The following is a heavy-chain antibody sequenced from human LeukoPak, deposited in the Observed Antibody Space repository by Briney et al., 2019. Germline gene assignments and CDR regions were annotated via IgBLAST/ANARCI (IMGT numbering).Heavy chain of an antibody. CDR2: ISSSSSAI. V-gene: IGHV3-48*01. CDR3: ARGSARDVSGLDY. D-gene: IGHD2-15*01. CDR1: GFTFSTYS. J-gene: IGHJ4*02. Sequence: GGSLRLSCEASGFTFSTYSMNWVRQAPGKGLEWVSYISSSSSAIYYADSVKGRFTISRDNAKNSLYLQMNSLRAEDTAVYYCARGSARDVSGLDYWSQGTLVTVSS.